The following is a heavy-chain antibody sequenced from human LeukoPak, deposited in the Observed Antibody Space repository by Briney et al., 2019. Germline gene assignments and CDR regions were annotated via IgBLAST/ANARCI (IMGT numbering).Heavy chain of an antibody. V-gene: IGHV3-11*04. CDR1: GFTFSDYD. Sequence: GGSLRLSCVTSGFTFSDYDMNWIRQAPGRGLEWVSYIGSNNSSMYYADSVKGRFSISRDNAKNSLFLQMNSLRVEDTAVYYCAKGWGPASHPFTDYYYMDVWGKGTTVTVSS. CDR3: AKGWGPASHPFTDYYYMDV. D-gene: IGHD2-2*01. J-gene: IGHJ6*03. CDR2: IGSNNSSM.